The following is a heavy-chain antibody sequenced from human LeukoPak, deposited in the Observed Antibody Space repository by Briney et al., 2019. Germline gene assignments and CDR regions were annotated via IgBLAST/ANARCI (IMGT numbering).Heavy chain of an antibody. Sequence: WDTLSLACSLSGRSVSSYYGRWTSPPPGKALEWIGYIYTSGRTNYNPSLNNRATTSVDTANIQSSLKLSSVTAADTAVDYWARQPRLLWFGEFHMDVWGKGTTVTVSS. CDR2: IYTSGRT. CDR3: ARQPRLLWFGEFHMDV. V-gene: IGHV4-4*09. J-gene: IGHJ6*03. CDR1: GRSVSSYY. D-gene: IGHD3-10*01.